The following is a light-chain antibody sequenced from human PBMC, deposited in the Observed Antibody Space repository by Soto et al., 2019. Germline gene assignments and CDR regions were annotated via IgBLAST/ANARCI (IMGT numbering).Light chain of an antibody. CDR2: VGTGGIVG. CDR3: GAEHGSGSYFVAV. CDR1: SGYSNYK. Sequence: QLVLTQPPSASASLGASVTLTCTLSSGYSNYKVDWYQQRPGEGPRFVMRVGTGGIVGSKGDGIPDRFSVLGSGLNRYLTIKNIQEEDESDYHCGAEHGSGSYFVAVFGGGTKLTVL. J-gene: IGLJ2*01. V-gene: IGLV9-49*01.